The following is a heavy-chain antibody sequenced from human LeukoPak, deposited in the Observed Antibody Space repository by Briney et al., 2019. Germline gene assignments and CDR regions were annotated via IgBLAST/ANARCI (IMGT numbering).Heavy chain of an antibody. CDR1: GYTLTGYY. D-gene: IGHD6-19*01. Sequence: GASVKVSCTASGYTLTGYYMHWVRQAPGQGLEWMGWINPNSGGTNYAQKFQGRVTMTRDTSISTAYMELSRLRSDDAAVYCCAREQGVAVAGPGCDYWGQGTLVTVSS. V-gene: IGHV1-2*02. CDR3: AREQGVAVAGPGCDY. J-gene: IGHJ4*02. CDR2: INPNSGGT.